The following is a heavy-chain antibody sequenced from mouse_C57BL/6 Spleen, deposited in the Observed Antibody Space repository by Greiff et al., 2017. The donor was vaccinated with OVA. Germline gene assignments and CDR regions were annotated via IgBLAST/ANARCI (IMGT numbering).Heavy chain of an antibody. CDR3: ARENGSSYYYAMDY. Sequence: EVMLVESEGGLVQPGSSMKLSCTASGFTFSDYYMAWVRQVPEKGLEWVANINYDGSSTYYLDSLKSRFIISRDNAKNILYLQMSSLKSEDTATYYCARENGSSYYYAMDYWGQGTSVTVSS. CDR2: INYDGSST. J-gene: IGHJ4*01. D-gene: IGHD1-1*01. V-gene: IGHV5-16*01. CDR1: GFTFSDYY.